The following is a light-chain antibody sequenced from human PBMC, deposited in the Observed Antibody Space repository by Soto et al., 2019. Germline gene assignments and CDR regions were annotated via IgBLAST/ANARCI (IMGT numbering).Light chain of an antibody. CDR2: GAS. CDR1: QSVRSNY. CDR3: QHYGSSAYT. J-gene: IGKJ2*01. Sequence: EIVLTQSPGTLSLSPGERATLSCRASQSVRSNYLAWYQQKPGQAPRLLIYGASSRATGIPDRLSGSGSGSDFTLTISILEPEDFAVYYCQHYGSSAYTFGQGTTLEIK. V-gene: IGKV3-20*01.